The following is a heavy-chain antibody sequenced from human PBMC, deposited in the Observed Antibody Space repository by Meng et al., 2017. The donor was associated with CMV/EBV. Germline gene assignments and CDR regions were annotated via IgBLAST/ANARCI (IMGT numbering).Heavy chain of an antibody. Sequence: LPQWGAGLLTASDTLSCTWAVYDGAFNGYYWSLIRQPPGKGLVWIGEINHSGSTNYNPSLKSRVTISVDTSKNQFSLKLSSVTAADTAVYYCARGGNWFDPWGQGTLVTVSS. CDR3: ARGGNWFDP. CDR2: INHSGST. CDR1: DGAFNGYY. J-gene: IGHJ5*02. V-gene: IGHV4-34*01.